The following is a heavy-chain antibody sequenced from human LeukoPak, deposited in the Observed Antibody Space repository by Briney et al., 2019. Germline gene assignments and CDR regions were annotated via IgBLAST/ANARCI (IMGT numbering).Heavy chain of an antibody. CDR2: ISAYNGNT. J-gene: IGHJ4*02. D-gene: IGHD6-19*01. CDR3: ARDRAIAVAVDFDY. Sequence: ASVKVSCKASGYTFTSYGISWVRQAPGQGLEWMGWISAYNGNTNYAQKLQGRVTMTTDTSTSTAYMELRSLRSDDTSVYYCARDRAIAVAVDFDYWGQGTLVTVSS. CDR1: GYTFTSYG. V-gene: IGHV1-18*01.